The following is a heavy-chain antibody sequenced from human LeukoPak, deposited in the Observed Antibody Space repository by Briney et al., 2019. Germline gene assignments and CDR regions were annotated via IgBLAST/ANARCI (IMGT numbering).Heavy chain of an antibody. J-gene: IGHJ4*02. V-gene: IGHV4-59*08. CDR1: GGSINSYY. D-gene: IGHD6-13*01. CDR3: ARSVGAAAHFDY. CDR2: IYYSGST. Sequence: PSETLSLTCTVSGGSINSYYWGWIRRPPGKGLEWIGYIYYSGSTNYNPSLKSRVTMSVDTSKNQFSLNLSSVTAADTAVYYCARSVGAAAHFDYWGQGTLVTVSS.